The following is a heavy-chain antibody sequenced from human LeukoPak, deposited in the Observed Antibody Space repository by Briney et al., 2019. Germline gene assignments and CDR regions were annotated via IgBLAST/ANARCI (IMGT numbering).Heavy chain of an antibody. J-gene: IGHJ3*02. CDR1: GGSFSGYY. CDR3: ARAMPRNYYDSSGRYDAFDI. CDR2: INHSGST. Sequence: PSETLSLTCAVYGGSFSGYYWSWIRQPPGKGLEWIGEINHSGSTNYNPSLKSRVTISVDTSKNQFSLKLSSVTAADTAVYYCARAMPRNYYDSSGRYDAFDIWGQGTMVTVSS. V-gene: IGHV4-34*01. D-gene: IGHD3-22*01.